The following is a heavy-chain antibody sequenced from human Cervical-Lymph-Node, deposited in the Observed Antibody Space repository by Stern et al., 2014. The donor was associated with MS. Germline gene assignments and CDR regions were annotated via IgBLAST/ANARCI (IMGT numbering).Heavy chain of an antibody. CDR3: AKDRNGDYVNWFDS. Sequence: EVQLVESGGGLVQPGGSLRLSCVASGFSFSDYAMSWVRQAPGKGLEWVSGISISGDVTYYADSVKGRFTIFRDNSKKTLYVQMNSLRADDTAIYYCAKDRNGDYVNWFDSWGQGTLVTVSS. D-gene: IGHD4-17*01. J-gene: IGHJ5*01. V-gene: IGHV3-23*04. CDR1: GFSFSDYA. CDR2: ISISGDVT.